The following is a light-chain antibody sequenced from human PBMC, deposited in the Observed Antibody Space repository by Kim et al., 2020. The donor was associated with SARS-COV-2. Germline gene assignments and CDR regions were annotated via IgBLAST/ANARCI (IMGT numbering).Light chain of an antibody. CDR3: SSYAGRQNLV. Sequence: GQSGPVSCTGTSGDIGGYNFVAWYQQHPGKAPKVMIYEVNKRPSGVPDRFSGSKSGNTASLTVSGLQAEDEADYYCSSYAGRQNLVFGGGTQLTVL. CDR1: SGDIGGYNF. CDR2: EVN. J-gene: IGLJ2*01. V-gene: IGLV2-8*01.